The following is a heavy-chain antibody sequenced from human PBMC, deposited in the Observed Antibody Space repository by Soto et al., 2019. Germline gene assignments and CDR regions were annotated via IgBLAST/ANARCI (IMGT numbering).Heavy chain of an antibody. Sequence: SETLSLTCAVSSGSISSSNWWSWVRQPPGKGLEWIGEIYHSGSTNYNPSLKSRVTISVDKSKNQFSLKLSSVTAADTAVYYCARSSGWPGPGAFDIWGQGTMVTVSS. CDR3: ARSSGWPGPGAFDI. CDR1: SGSISSSNW. J-gene: IGHJ3*02. CDR2: IYHSGST. D-gene: IGHD6-19*01. V-gene: IGHV4-4*02.